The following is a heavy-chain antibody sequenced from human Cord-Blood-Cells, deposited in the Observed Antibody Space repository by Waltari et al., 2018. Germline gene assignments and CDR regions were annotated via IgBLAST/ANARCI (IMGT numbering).Heavy chain of an antibody. CDR2: ISAYNGNT. CDR1: DYTFTSYG. CDR3: ARDTLVGYCSGGSCYSNFDY. J-gene: IGHJ4*02. Sequence: QVQLVQSGAEVKKPGASVTVSCKASDYTFTSYGISWVRQAPRQGRAWMGWISAYNGNTNYAQKLQGRVTMTTDTSTSTAYMELRSLRSDDTAVYYCARDTLVGYCSGGSCYSNFDYWGQGTLVTVSS. D-gene: IGHD2-15*01. V-gene: IGHV1-18*01.